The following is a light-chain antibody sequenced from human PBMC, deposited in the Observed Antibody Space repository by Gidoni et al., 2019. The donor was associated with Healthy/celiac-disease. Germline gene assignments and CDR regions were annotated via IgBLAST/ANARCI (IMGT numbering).Light chain of an antibody. CDR1: KSVSSY. J-gene: IGKJ4*01. V-gene: IGKV3-11*02. Sequence: ELVLTPSPATLSLSPGESATPSCRASKSVSSYLAWYQQKPGQAARLLIYDAANRSTGLPARFSGSRSGRDFTLTISSLEPEDFAVYYCQQRSNWPPLTFGGGTKVEIK. CDR2: DAA. CDR3: QQRSNWPPLT.